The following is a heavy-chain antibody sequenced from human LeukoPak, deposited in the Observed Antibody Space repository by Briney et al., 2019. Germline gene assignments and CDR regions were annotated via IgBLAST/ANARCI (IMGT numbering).Heavy chain of an antibody. D-gene: IGHD3-10*01. CDR3: AKDTGD. J-gene: IGHJ4*02. V-gene: IGHV3-9*01. CDR1: GFTFDDYA. CDR2: ISWNSGSI. Sequence: GRSLRLSCAASGFTFDDYAMHWVRQAPGKGLEWVSGISWNSGSIGYADSVKGRFTISRDNAKNSLYLQMNSLGAENTALYYCAKDTGDWGQGTLVTVSS.